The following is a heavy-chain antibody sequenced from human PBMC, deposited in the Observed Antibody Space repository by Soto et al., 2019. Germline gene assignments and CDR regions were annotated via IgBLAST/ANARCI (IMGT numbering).Heavy chain of an antibody. V-gene: IGHV3-53*04. Sequence: GGSLRLSCAACGFTVSSNYMSWVRQAPGKGLEWVSVIYSGGSTYYADSVKGRFTISRHNSKNTLYLQMNSLRAEDTAVYYCAIVYSKYDYIWGTHGGAFDIWGQGTMVTVSS. CDR3: AIVYSKYDYIWGTHGGAFDI. CDR1: GFTVSSNY. J-gene: IGHJ3*02. D-gene: IGHD3-16*01. CDR2: IYSGGST.